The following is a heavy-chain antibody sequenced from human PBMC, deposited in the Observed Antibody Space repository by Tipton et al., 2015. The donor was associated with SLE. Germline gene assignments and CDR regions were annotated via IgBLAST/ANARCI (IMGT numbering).Heavy chain of an antibody. Sequence: TLSLTCAVYGGSFSGYYWTWIRQHPGKGLEWIGYMFYGANAYYNPSLKSRVTMSVDTSKNQFSLKMTSVTAADTAVYYCARVGDGDDGVYYFDYWGQGTLVTVSS. V-gene: IGHV4-31*11. J-gene: IGHJ4*02. CDR1: GGSFSGYY. CDR2: MFYGANA. CDR3: ARVGDGDDGVYYFDY. D-gene: IGHD4-17*01.